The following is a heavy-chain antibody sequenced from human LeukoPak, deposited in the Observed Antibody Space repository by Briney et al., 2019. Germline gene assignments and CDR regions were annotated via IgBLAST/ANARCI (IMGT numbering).Heavy chain of an antibody. V-gene: IGHV3-21*01. CDR1: GFTFNTFN. D-gene: IGHD3-9*01. CDR3: ARGHYDVLAASYKWTPDY. CDR2: ITSGGDYI. Sequence: GXSLRLSCAASGFTFNTFNMNWVRQAPGKGLEWVSSITSGGDYIYYADSVKGRFTTSRDNAKNSLSLQLNSPRVEDTAVYYCARGHYDVLAASYKWTPDYWGQGTLVTVSS. J-gene: IGHJ4*02.